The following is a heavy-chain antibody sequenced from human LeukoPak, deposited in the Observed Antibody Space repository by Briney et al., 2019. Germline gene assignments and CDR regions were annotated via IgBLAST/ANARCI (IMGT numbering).Heavy chain of an antibody. D-gene: IGHD5-18*01. CDR2: IYYNGNT. CDR1: GGSMSSYY. J-gene: IGHJ3*02. Sequence: PSETLSLTCAVSGGSMSSYYWSWIRQPPGKGLEWIAYIYYNGNTNYNPSFKGRVTILVDTSKNQFSLKLSFVAAADTAIYYCARQPSATAAFDIWGQGTMVTVSS. CDR3: ARQPSATAAFDI. V-gene: IGHV4-59*08.